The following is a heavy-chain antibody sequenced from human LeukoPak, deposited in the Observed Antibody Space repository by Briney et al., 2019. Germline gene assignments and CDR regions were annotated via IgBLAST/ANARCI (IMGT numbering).Heavy chain of an antibody. D-gene: IGHD4-17*01. V-gene: IGHV4-4*02. J-gene: IGHJ4*02. CDR3: ARPLSQVRSTGFDC. CDR1: GASISTSHW. CDR2: IYHNGRT. Sequence: PSETLSLTCAVSGASISTSHWWSWVRQPPGKGLEWIGEIYHNGRTNYNPSLKSRVTISVDNPKNQFSLKVNSVTAADTAVYYCARPLSQVRSTGFDCWGQGTLVTVSS.